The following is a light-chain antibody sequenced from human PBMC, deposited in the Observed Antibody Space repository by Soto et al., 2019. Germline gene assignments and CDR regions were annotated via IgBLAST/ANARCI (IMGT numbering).Light chain of an antibody. J-gene: IGKJ1*01. CDR1: QSVSSN. Sequence: EIVMTQSPATLSVSPGERATLSCRASQSVSSNLAWYQQKPGPATRLLIYGASTRATGLPARFSGSGSGTEFILPTSSQQSIDFAVYYSQQYKNWPPAAFGQGTKVEIK. V-gene: IGKV3-15*01. CDR2: GAS. CDR3: QQYKNWPPAA.